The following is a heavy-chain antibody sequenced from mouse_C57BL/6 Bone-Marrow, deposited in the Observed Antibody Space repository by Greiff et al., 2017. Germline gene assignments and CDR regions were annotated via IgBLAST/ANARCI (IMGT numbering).Heavy chain of an antibody. CDR2: ISSGGSYT. D-gene: IGHD1-2*01. V-gene: IGHV5-6*01. J-gene: IGHJ1*03. Sequence: DVHLVESGGDLVKPGGSLKLSCAASGFTFSSYGMSWVRQTPDKRLEWVATISSGGSYTYYPDSVKGRFTISRDNAKNTLYLQMSSLKSEDTAMYYCARHRATTAYFDVWGTGTTVTVSS. CDR1: GFTFSSYG. CDR3: ARHRATTAYFDV.